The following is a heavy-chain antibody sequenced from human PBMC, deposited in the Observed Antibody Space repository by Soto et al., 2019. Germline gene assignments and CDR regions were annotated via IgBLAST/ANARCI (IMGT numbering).Heavy chain of an antibody. CDR2: IIPIFGTA. CDR1: GGTFSSYA. V-gene: IGHV1-69*13. J-gene: IGHJ6*02. D-gene: IGHD3-22*01. Sequence: SVKVSCKASGGTFSSYAISWVRQAPGQGLEWMGGIIPIFGTANYAQKFQGRVTITADESTSTAYMELSSLRSEDTAVYYCARDWYSYDSSGYYPPYYVMDVWGQGPTGPVA. CDR3: ARDWYSYDSSGYYPPYYVMDV.